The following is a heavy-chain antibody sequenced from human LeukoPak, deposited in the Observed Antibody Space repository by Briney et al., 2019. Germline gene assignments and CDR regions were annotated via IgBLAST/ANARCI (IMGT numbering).Heavy chain of an antibody. V-gene: IGHV1-8*03. CDR3: ARALAYSSRRNYYYYYMDV. Sequence: GAAVKVSCKASGYTFTSYDINWVRQATGQGLEWMGWMNPNSGNTGYAQKFQGRVTITRNTSISTAYMELSSLRSEDTAVYYCARALAYSSRRNYYYYYMDVWGKGTTVTVSS. CDR1: GYTFTSYD. J-gene: IGHJ6*03. D-gene: IGHD6-13*01. CDR2: MNPNSGNT.